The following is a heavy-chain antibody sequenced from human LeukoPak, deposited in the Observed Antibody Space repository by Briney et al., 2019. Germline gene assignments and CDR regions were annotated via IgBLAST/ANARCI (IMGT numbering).Heavy chain of an antibody. D-gene: IGHD1-26*01. CDR1: GYTFTSYG. CDR2: ISAYNGNT. J-gene: IGHJ6*02. V-gene: IGHV1-18*04. Sequence: GASVKVSCKASGYTFTSYGISWVRQAPGQGLEWMGWISAYNGNTNYAQKLQGRVTMTTGTSTSTAYMELRSLRSDDTAVYYCARVESGSYYNYYGMDVWGQGTTVTVSS. CDR3: ARVESGSYYNYYGMDV.